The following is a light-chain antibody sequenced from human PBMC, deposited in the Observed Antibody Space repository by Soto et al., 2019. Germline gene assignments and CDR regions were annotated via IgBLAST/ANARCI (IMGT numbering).Light chain of an antibody. J-gene: IGLJ1*01. CDR1: SSDVGGYKY. CDR3: TSKPSNSPYA. CDR2: EVS. V-gene: IGLV2-14*01. Sequence: QSVLTQPASVSGSPGQSITISCTGTSSDVGGYKYVSWYQQHPGKAPKFLIYEVSNRPSGVSSRFSGSKSGNTASLTISGLQAEDEADYYCTSKPSNSPYAFGTGTKVTVL.